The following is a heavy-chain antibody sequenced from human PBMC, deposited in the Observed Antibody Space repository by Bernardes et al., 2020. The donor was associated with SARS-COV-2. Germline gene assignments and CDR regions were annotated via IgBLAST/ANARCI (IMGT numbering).Heavy chain of an antibody. J-gene: IGHJ1*01. CDR1: GASFSAYY. D-gene: IGHD3-10*01. CDR3: ATGRFGEAPFHY. CDR2: INHSGRT. V-gene: IGHV4-34*01. Sequence: SETLSLTCGFNGASFSAYYWSWIRQSPGKGLQWIGEINHSGRTKYNPSLKGRVSISVDTSKKQFSLNLKFLTAADTAIYYCATGRFGEAPFHYWGQGTLVTGSS.